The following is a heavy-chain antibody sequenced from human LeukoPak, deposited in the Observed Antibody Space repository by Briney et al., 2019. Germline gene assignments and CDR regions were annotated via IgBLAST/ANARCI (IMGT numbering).Heavy chain of an antibody. CDR2: IWYDGSNK. V-gene: IGHV3-33*06. Sequence: GGSLRLSCAASGFTFSSYGTHWVRQAPGKGLEWVAVIWYDGSNKYYADSVKGRFTISRDNSKNTLYLQMDSLRAEDTAVYYCAKTTAGYSSGRYPGWPIDYWGQGTLVTVSS. CDR3: AKTTAGYSSGRYPGWPIDY. D-gene: IGHD6-19*01. CDR1: GFTFSSYG. J-gene: IGHJ4*02.